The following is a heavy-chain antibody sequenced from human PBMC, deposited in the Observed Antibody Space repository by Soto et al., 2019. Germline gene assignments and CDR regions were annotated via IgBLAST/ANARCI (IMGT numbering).Heavy chain of an antibody. V-gene: IGHV1-8*01. D-gene: IGHD5-12*01. J-gene: IGHJ6*03. CDR2: MNPNSGNT. CDR3: ARGQRGGYYYYYYYMDV. Sequence: QVQLVQSGAEVKKPGASVKVSCKASGYTFTSYDINWVRQATGQGLEWMGWMNPNSGNTGYAQKFHGRVTITRNTAISTAYRELSSLRSEDTAVYYCARGQRGGYYYYYYYMDVWGKGTTVTVSS. CDR1: GYTFTSYD.